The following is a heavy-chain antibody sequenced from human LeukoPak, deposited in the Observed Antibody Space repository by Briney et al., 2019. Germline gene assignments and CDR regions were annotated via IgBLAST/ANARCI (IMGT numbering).Heavy chain of an antibody. J-gene: IGHJ3*02. CDR3: AAFPIVAHDAFDI. V-gene: IGHV3-48*03. D-gene: IGHD3-22*01. CDR1: GFTFSSYE. CDR2: ISSSGSTI. Sequence: PGGSLRLSCAASGFTFSSYEMSWVRQAPGKGLEWVSYISSSGSTIYYADSVKGRFTISRDNAKNSLYLQMNSLRAEDTAVYYCAAFPIVAHDAFDIWGQGTMVTVSS.